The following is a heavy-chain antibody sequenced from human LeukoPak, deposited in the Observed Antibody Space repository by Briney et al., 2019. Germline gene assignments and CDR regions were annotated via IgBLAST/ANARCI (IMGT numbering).Heavy chain of an antibody. CDR3: ARDTPPDY. Sequence: GGSLRLSCAASGVTVSSNYMSWVRQAPGKGLEWVSVISSGGSTSYPDSVTGRFTISRDNSKNTLYLPMNSLRAENTAVYYCARDTPPDYWGQGTLVTVSS. CDR2: ISSGGST. CDR1: GVTVSSNY. J-gene: IGHJ4*02. V-gene: IGHV3-53*01.